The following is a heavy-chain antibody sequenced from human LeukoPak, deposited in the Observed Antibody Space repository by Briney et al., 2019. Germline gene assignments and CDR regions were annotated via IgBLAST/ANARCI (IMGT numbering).Heavy chain of an antibody. V-gene: IGHV3-7*01. CDR2: IKQDGSEK. CDR1: GFTFSSYW. J-gene: IGHJ5*02. Sequence: GGSLRLSCAASGFTFSSYWMNRVRQAPGKGLEWVANIKQDGSEKYYVDSVKGRFTISRDNAKKSHYLQMNNLRAEDTAMYYCARDLTGYTSAWGQGTLVTVSS. D-gene: IGHD6-19*01. CDR3: ARDLTGYTSA.